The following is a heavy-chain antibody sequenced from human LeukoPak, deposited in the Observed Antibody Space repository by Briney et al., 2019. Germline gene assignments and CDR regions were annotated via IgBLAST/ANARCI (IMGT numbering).Heavy chain of an antibody. CDR3: ARGPYCTTGVCSDNWFDP. CDR1: GYTFTGYY. D-gene: IGHD2-8*01. J-gene: IGHJ5*02. V-gene: IGHV1-2*06. CDR2: INPNSGGT. Sequence: ASVKVSCKASGYTFTGYYMHWVRQAPGQGLEWMGRINPNSGGTNYAQKFQGRVTMTRDTSISTAYMELSRLRSDDTAVYYCARGPYCTTGVCSDNWFDPWGQGTLVTVSS.